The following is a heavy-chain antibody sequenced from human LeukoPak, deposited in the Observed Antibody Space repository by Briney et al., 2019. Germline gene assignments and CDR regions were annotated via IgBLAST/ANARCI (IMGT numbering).Heavy chain of an antibody. CDR3: ACPQMVHF. J-gene: IGHJ4*02. CDR1: GYRFTTNW. D-gene: IGHD3-10*01. Sequence: GESLKISCMASGYRFTTNWIGWVRQMPGKGLEWMGIIYPGDSDTRYSPSFQGQVTISADKTISTAYLQWSSLKASDTAMYYCACPQMVHFWGQGTLVTLSS. V-gene: IGHV5-51*01. CDR2: IYPGDSDT.